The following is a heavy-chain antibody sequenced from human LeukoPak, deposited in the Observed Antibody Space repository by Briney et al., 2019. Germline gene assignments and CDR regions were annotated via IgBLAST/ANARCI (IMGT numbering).Heavy chain of an antibody. CDR3: ARHGRFYTPGITAAGLDY. V-gene: IGHV4-59*08. D-gene: IGHD6-13*01. Sequence: PSETLSLTCTVSGGSISSYYWSWIRQPPGKGLEWIGYIYYSGSTNYNPSPKSRVTISVDTSKNQFSLKLSSVTAADTAVYYCARHGRFYTPGITAAGLDYWGQGALVTVSS. J-gene: IGHJ4*02. CDR1: GGSISSYY. CDR2: IYYSGST.